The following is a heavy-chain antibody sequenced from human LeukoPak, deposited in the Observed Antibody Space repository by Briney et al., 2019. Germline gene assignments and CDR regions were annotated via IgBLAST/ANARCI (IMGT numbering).Heavy chain of an antibody. Sequence: GGSLRLSCAASGFTFSSYAMSWVRQAPGKGLEWVSAISGSGGSTYYADSVKGRFTISRDNSKNTLYLQMNSLRAEDTAVYYCAKSSRSPLRYFDWLPYYFDYWGQGTLVTVSS. V-gene: IGHV3-23*01. CDR2: ISGSGGST. CDR3: AKSSRSPLRYFDWLPYYFDY. D-gene: IGHD3-9*01. CDR1: GFTFSSYA. J-gene: IGHJ4*02.